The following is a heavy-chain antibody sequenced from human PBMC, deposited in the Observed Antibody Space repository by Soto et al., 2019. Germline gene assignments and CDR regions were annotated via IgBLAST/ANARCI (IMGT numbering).Heavy chain of an antibody. D-gene: IGHD3-3*01. CDR3: ARERYYDFWSGYSDVYYFDY. Sequence: QVQLVESGGGLVKPGGSLRLSCAASGFTFSDYYMSWIRQAPGKGLEWVSYISSSGSTIYYADSVKGRFTISRDNAKNSLYLQMNSLRAEDTAVYYCARERYYDFWSGYSDVYYFDYWGQGTLVTVSS. V-gene: IGHV3-11*01. J-gene: IGHJ4*02. CDR2: ISSSGSTI. CDR1: GFTFSDYY.